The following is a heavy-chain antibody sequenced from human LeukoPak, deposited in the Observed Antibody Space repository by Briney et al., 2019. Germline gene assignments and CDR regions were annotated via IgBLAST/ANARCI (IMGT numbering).Heavy chain of an antibody. D-gene: IGHD2-2*01. Sequence: PSETLSLTCTVSGGSISSSSCYWGWIRQPPGKGLEWIGSIYYSGSTYYNPSLKSRVTISVDTSKNQFSLKLSSVTAADTAVYYCARVKCSSTSCYLNWFDPWGQGTLVTVSS. V-gene: IGHV4-39*07. CDR3: ARVKCSSTSCYLNWFDP. J-gene: IGHJ5*02. CDR1: GGSISSSSCY. CDR2: IYYSGST.